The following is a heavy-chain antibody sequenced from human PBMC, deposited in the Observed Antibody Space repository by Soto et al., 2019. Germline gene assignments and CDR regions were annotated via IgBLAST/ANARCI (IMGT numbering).Heavy chain of an antibody. J-gene: IGHJ6*03. CDR2: IIPILGIA. V-gene: IGHV1-69*04. CDR1: GGTFSSYT. CDR3: AREGYCSGGSCYVVHYMDV. Sequence: GASVKVSCKASGGTFSSYTISWVRQAPGQGLEWMGRIIPILGIANYAQKFQGRVTITADKSTSTAYMELSSLRSEDTAVYYCAREGYCSGGSCYVVHYMDVWGKGTKVTVSS. D-gene: IGHD2-15*01.